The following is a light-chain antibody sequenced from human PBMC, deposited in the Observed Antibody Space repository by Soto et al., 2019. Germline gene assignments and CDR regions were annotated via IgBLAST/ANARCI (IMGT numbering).Light chain of an antibody. Sequence: QSALTQPPSVSGSPGQSVTISCTGTLSDVGAYDYVSWYLQHPGTAPKLLISDVSRRHSGVPDRFSGSKSGNTASLTISGLQVDDEGDYYCCSYAGTSTYVFGPGTKLTVL. CDR1: LSDVGAYDY. V-gene: IGLV2-11*01. CDR2: DVS. CDR3: CSYAGTSTYV. J-gene: IGLJ1*01.